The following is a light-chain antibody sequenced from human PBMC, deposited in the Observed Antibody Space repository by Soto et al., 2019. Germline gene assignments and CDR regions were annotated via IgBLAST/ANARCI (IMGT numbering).Light chain of an antibody. V-gene: IGKV3-20*01. CDR1: ESVSSN. J-gene: IGKJ5*01. CDR2: GAS. CDR3: QQYGSSPIT. Sequence: EIVMTQSSVTLSLSPGDRATLCCRASESVSSNLAWYQQKPGQAPRLLIYGASTRATGVPARFTGSGSGTDFTLTISRLEPEDFAVYYCQQYGSSPITFGQGTRLEI.